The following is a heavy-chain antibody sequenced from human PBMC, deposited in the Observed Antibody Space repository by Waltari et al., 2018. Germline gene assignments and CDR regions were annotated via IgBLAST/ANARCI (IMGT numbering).Heavy chain of an antibody. CDR2: IYYRGST. CDR3: ARVGDYYYDSSGYYYAPFDY. CDR1: GGPISSYY. J-gene: IGHJ4*02. Sequence: QVQLQESGPGLVKPSEPLSLTCTVSGGPISSYYWSWIRQPPGKGLEWIGYIYYRGSTNYNPSLKSRVTISVDTSKNQFSLKLSSVTAADTAVYYCARVGDYYYDSSGYYYAPFDYWGQGTLVTVSS. V-gene: IGHV4-59*01. D-gene: IGHD3-22*01.